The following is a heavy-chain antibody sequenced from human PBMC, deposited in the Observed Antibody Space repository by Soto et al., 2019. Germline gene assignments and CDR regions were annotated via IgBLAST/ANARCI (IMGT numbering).Heavy chain of an antibody. V-gene: IGHV3-23*01. CDR3: AKRLLNSIYYVMDV. CDR1: GFTFSNSG. D-gene: IGHD2-15*01. Sequence: EVQLLESGGDLVQPGGSLRLVCAASGFTFSNSGMRWVRQAPGQGVEWVSSIGPSGNTYYSDAVKGRFTISRAISKTTLFLQMDSLRAEDTGTYYCAKRLLNSIYYVMDVWGQATTVTVSS. J-gene: IGHJ6*02. CDR2: SIGPSGNT.